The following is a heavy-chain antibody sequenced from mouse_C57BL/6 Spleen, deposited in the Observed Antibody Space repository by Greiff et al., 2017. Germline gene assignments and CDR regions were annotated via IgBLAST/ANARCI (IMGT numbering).Heavy chain of an antibody. V-gene: IGHV1-80*01. CDR3: TRRGDYYGSCCDC. CDR2: IYPGDGDT. CDR1: GYAFSSYW. D-gene: IGHD1-1*01. Sequence: QVQLQQSGAELVKPGASVKISCKASGYAFSSYWMNWVKQRPGKGLEWIGQIYPGDGDTNYNGKFKGKATLTADKSSSTAYMQLSLLASEDSAVYFCTRRGDYYGSCCDCWGQGTTLTVSS. J-gene: IGHJ2*01.